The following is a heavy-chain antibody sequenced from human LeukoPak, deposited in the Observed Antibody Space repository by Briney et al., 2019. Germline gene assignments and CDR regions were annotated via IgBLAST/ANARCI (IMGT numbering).Heavy chain of an antibody. V-gene: IGHV3-74*01. CDR2: ISSDGSRA. Sequence: PGGSLRLSCAASGFTLSSYEMHWVRQAPGKGLVWVSRISSDGSRAGYADSVKGRLTISRDNAKNTLYLQMNSLRAEDTAIYYCARELPREVTLDYWGQGTLVTVSS. D-gene: IGHD2-21*02. J-gene: IGHJ4*02. CDR3: ARELPREVTLDY. CDR1: GFTLSSYE.